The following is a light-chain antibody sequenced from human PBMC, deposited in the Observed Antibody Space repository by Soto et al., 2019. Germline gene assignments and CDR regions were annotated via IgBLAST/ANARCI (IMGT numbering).Light chain of an antibody. Sequence: DIQMRQSPSTLSGCVGDRFTITLRVSQTISSWLAWYQQKPGKAPKLLIYKASTLKSGVPSRFSGSGSGIEFTLTISSLQPDDFATYYCQHYNSYSEAFGQGTKVDI. CDR1: QTISSW. CDR2: KAS. V-gene: IGKV1-5*03. CDR3: QHYNSYSEA. J-gene: IGKJ1*01.